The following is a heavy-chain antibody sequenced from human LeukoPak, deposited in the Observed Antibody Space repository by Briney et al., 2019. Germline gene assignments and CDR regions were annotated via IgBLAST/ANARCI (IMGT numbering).Heavy chain of an antibody. V-gene: IGHV4-59*01. CDR2: IYYSGST. J-gene: IGHJ4*02. D-gene: IGHD2-2*01. Sequence: PPETLSLTCTVSGGSISSYYWSWIRQSPGKTLEWIGYIYYSGSTNYNPSLKSRVTISVDTSKSQFSLKLSSVTAAVTAVYYCARDEGGQLNYFDYWGQGTLVTVSS. CDR3: ARDEGGQLNYFDY. CDR1: GGSISSYY.